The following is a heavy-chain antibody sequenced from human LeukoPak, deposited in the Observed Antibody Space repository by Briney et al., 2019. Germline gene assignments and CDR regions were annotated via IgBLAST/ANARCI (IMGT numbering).Heavy chain of an antibody. CDR2: IIPILGIA. CDR1: GGTFSSYA. Sequence: SVKVSCKASGGTFSSYAISWVRQAPGQGLEWMGRIIPILGIANYAQKLQGRVTMTTDTSTSTAYMELRSLRSDDTAVYYCARRSQNWFDPWGQGTLVTVSS. J-gene: IGHJ5*02. CDR3: ARRSQNWFDP. V-gene: IGHV1-69*04.